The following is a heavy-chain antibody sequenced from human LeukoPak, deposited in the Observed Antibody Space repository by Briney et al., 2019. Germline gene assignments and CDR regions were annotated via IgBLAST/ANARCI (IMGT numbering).Heavy chain of an antibody. V-gene: IGHV3-21*01. J-gene: IGHJ6*02. CDR1: GFTFSSYN. CDR2: ITSTSTYI. CDR3: AKERPHGMDV. D-gene: IGHD6-6*01. Sequence: GGSLRLSCAASGFTFSSYNMKWVRQAPGKGLEWVSTITSTSTYIAYADSVKGRSTISRDNADNSLYLQMNSLRDDDTAVYYCAKERPHGMDVWGQGTSVTVSS.